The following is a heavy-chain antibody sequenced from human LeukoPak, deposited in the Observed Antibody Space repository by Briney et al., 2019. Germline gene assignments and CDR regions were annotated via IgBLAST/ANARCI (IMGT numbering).Heavy chain of an antibody. CDR1: GFDFSTYA. CDR2: ISTTSTYI. Sequence: PGGSLRLSCAASGFDFSTYAINWVRQAPGKGLEWVSSISTTSTYIFYADSLKGRFTISRDNAQNSLYLQMNSLRAADTAVYYCARDLEKDWYFGSGTFDYWGQGTLVTVSS. D-gene: IGHD3-10*01. CDR3: ARDLEKDWYFGSGTFDY. J-gene: IGHJ4*02. V-gene: IGHV3-21*01.